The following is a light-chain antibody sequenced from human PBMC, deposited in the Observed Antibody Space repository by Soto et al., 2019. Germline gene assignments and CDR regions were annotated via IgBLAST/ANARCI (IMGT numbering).Light chain of an antibody. CDR1: QSVSSY. J-gene: IGKJ3*01. V-gene: IGKV3-11*01. CDR3: QQRSNWPPFT. CDR2: DAS. Sequence: EILLTQSPATLSLSPGERAPLSCIASQSVSSYLAWYQQKPGQAPRLLIYDASNRATGIPARFSGSGSGTDFTLTISSLEPEDFAVYYCQQRSNWPPFTFGPGTKVDIK.